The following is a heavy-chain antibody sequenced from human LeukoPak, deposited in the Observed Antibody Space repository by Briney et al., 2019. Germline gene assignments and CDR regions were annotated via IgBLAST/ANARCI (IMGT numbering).Heavy chain of an antibody. CDR1: GFTFTSSA. V-gene: IGHV1-58*01. CDR2: IVVGSGNT. J-gene: IGHJ4*02. D-gene: IGHD4-17*01. CDR3: AADLRCGDYDYFDY. Sequence: GTSVKVSCKASGFTFTSSAVQWVRQARGQRLEWIGWIVVGSGNTNYAQKFQERVTITRDMSTSTAYMELSSLRSEDTAVYYCAADLRCGDYDYFDYWGQGTLVTVSS.